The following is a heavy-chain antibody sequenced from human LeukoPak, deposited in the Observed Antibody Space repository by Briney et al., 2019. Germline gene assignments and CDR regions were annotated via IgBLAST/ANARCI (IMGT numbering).Heavy chain of an antibody. Sequence: GGSLRLSCAASGFTFSSYGMHWVRQAPGKGLEWVAVISYDGSNKYYADSVKGRFTISRDNSKNTLYLQMNSLRAEDTAVYYCARDGSDLEFPHDYWGQGTLVTVSS. J-gene: IGHJ4*02. V-gene: IGHV3-30*03. CDR2: ISYDGSNK. D-gene: IGHD3-10*01. CDR3: ARDGSDLEFPHDY. CDR1: GFTFSSYG.